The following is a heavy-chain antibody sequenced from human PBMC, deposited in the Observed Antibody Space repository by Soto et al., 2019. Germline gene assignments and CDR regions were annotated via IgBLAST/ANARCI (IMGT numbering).Heavy chain of an antibody. CDR3: AKGYRGTMTVARYDWFDP. D-gene: IGHD1-7*01. CDR1: GFTFSTYA. Sequence: GGSLRLSCAASGFTFSTYAMSWVRQAPGKGLQWVSGISGGGGSTYYADSVKGRFTISRDNSKDTLYLQMSSLRAEDTAIYYCAKGYRGTMTVARYDWFDPWGQGTLVTVSS. J-gene: IGHJ5*02. CDR2: ISGGGGST. V-gene: IGHV3-23*01.